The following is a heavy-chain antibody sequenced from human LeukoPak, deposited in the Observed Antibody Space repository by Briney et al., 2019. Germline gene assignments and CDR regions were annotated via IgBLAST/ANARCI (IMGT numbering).Heavy chain of an antibody. V-gene: IGHV1-8*03. Sequence: ASVKVSCKASGYTFTSYDINWVRQATGQGLEWKGWMNPNSGNTGYAQKFQGRVTITRNTSISTAYMELSSLRSEDTAVYYCARALRLAYGDYPTYYFDYWGQGTLVTVSS. CDR2: MNPNSGNT. J-gene: IGHJ4*02. CDR3: ARALRLAYGDYPTYYFDY. CDR1: GYTFTSYD. D-gene: IGHD4-17*01.